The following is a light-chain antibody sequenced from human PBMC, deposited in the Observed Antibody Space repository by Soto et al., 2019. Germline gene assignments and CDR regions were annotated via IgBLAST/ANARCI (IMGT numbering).Light chain of an antibody. Sequence: QSALTQPPSASVSPGQAVTISCTGTSSDVGGYNYVSWYQQHPGKAPKLMIYEVSKRPSGVPDRFSGSKPGNTAYLTVSGLQAEDEADYYCSSYAGSNNLIFGGGTKLTVL. J-gene: IGLJ2*01. CDR3: SSYAGSNNLI. CDR2: EVS. CDR1: SSDVGGYNY. V-gene: IGLV2-8*01.